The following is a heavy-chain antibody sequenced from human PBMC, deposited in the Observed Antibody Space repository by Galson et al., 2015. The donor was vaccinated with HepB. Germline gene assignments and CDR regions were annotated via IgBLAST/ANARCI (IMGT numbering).Heavy chain of an antibody. D-gene: IGHD3-10*01. V-gene: IGHV3-23*01. J-gene: IGHJ6*02. CDR2: ISGSAGST. Sequence: SLRLSCAASGFTFSNYAMSWVRQAPGKGLEWVSAISGSAGSTYYADSVKGRFTISRDNSKNTLYLQMNSLRAEDTALYNCAKTHDYYGSGNYYRNYFYNGMDVWGQGTTVTVSS. CDR1: GFTFSNYA. CDR3: AKTHDYYGSGNYYRNYFYNGMDV.